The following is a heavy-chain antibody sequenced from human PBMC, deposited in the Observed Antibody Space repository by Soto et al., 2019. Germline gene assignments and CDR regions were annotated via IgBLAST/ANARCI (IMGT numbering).Heavy chain of an antibody. V-gene: IGHV3-64*02. CDR1: GFTFSTYA. CDR3: ARGGDDYVWGSYGGPFDY. Sequence: EVQLVESGEGLVQPGGSLRLSCTASGFTFSTYAMHWVRQAPGKGLEYVSAISTNGGSTYYADSVKGRFTISRDNSKNTPYLQMGRLRPDHMAVYYCARGGDDYVWGSYGGPFDYWGQGTLVTVSS. J-gene: IGHJ4*02. D-gene: IGHD3-16*01. CDR2: ISTNGGST.